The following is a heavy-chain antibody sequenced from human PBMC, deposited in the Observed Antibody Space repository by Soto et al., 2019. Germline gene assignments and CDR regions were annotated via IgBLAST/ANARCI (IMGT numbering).Heavy chain of an antibody. J-gene: IGHJ3*02. Sequence: GGSLRLSCAASGFTFSDHYMDWVRQAPGKGLEWVGRTRNKANSYTTEYAASVKGRFTISRDDSKNSLYLQMNSLKTEDTAVYYCARGFLVGATTGMVFDAFDIWGQGTMVTVSS. D-gene: IGHD1-26*01. V-gene: IGHV3-72*01. CDR3: ARGFLVGATTGMVFDAFDI. CDR1: GFTFSDHY. CDR2: TRNKANSYTT.